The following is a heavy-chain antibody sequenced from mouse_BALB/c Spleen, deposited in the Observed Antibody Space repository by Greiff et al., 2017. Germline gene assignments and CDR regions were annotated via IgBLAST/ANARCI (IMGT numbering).Heavy chain of an antibody. J-gene: IGHJ3*01. Sequence: AASGFDFSRYWMSWVRQAPGKGLEWIGEINPDSSTINYTPSLKDKFIISRDNAKNTLYLQMSKVRSEDTALYYCARLVYYGNFAYWGQGTLVTVSA. V-gene: IGHV4-1*02. CDR2: INPDSSTI. CDR3: ARLVYYGNFAY. D-gene: IGHD2-1*01. CDR1: GFDFSRYW.